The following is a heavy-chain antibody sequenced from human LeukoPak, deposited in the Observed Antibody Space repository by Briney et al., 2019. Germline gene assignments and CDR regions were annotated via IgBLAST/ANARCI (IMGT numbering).Heavy chain of an antibody. CDR2: ISSSSDYT. D-gene: IGHD6-13*01. V-gene: IGHV3-11*06. CDR1: GFTFSDYY. CDR3: ARPPYSSSWDPGWFDP. J-gene: IGHJ5*02. Sequence: GGSLRLSCVASGFTFSDYYMSWIRQAPGKGLEWVSYISSSSDYTNYADSVRGRFTISRDNAKNSLYLQMNSLRAEDTAVYYCARPPYSSSWDPGWFDPWGQGTLITVSS.